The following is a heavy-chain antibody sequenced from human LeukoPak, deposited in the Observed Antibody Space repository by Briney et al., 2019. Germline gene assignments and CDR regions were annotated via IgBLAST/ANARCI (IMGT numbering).Heavy chain of an antibody. V-gene: IGHV1-69*04. D-gene: IGHD6-19*01. Sequence: SVKVSCKASGGTFSSYAISWVRQAPGQGLEWMGRIIPILGIANYAQKFQGRVTITADKSTSTAYMEQSSLRSEDTAVYYCAGSSGWVYYYYGMDVWGQGTTVTVSS. CDR3: AGSSGWVYYYYGMDV. J-gene: IGHJ6*02. CDR1: GGTFSSYA. CDR2: IIPILGIA.